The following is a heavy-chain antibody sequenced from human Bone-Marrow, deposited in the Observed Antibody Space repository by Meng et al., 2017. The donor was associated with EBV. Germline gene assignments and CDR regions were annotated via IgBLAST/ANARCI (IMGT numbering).Heavy chain of an antibody. J-gene: IGHJ4*02. V-gene: IGHV4-30-4*01. CDR1: GASISSGGYY. D-gene: IGHD6-19*01. CDR3: ARGGAVAGTFDY. Sequence: QVQLPESGPGLVKSSQTLSHTCAVSGASISSGGYYWSWIRQPPGKGLEWIGYIYYNGSTFYNPSLKSRLTISVDTSKNQFSLKLSSVTAADTAFYYCARGGAVAGTFDYWGQGTLVTVSS. CDR2: IYYNGST.